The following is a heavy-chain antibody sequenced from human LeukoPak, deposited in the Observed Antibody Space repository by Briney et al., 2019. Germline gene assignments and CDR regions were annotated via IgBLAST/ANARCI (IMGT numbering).Heavy chain of an antibody. CDR1: GYTFTGYY. D-gene: IGHD3-22*01. Sequence: ASVTVSCKASGYTFTGYYMHWVRQAPGQGLEWMGWINPNSGGTNYAQKFQGRVTMTRDTSISTAYMELSRLRSDDTAVYYCARDLGAKYYYDSSGCYPLGYWGQGTRVTVSS. J-gene: IGHJ4*02. CDR3: ARDLGAKYYYDSSGCYPLGY. V-gene: IGHV1-2*02. CDR2: INPNSGGT.